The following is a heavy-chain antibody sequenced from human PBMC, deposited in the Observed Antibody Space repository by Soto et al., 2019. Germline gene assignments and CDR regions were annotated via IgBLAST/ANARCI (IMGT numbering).Heavy chain of an antibody. J-gene: IGHJ5*02. CDR3: ARQVYTVVTPIDL. Sequence: GGSLRLSCSVSGFTFGAYAISWVRQAPGKGLEWLGFIRSKAYSRTTEYAASVRGRFTISRDNAKSSLFLQMDSLRDEDTAVYYCARQVYTVVTPIDLWGQGTLVTVSS. V-gene: IGHV3-49*04. CDR1: GFTFGAYA. D-gene: IGHD2-21*02. CDR2: IRSKAYSRTT.